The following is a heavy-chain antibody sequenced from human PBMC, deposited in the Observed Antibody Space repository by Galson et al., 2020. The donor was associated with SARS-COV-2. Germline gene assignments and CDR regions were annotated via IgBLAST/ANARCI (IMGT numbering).Heavy chain of an antibody. D-gene: IGHD2-2*01. CDR2: ISHSGSTV. J-gene: IGHJ4*02. Sequence: GGSLRLSCAGSGFTFSSYDMNWVRQAPGKGLEWISYISHSGSTVYYADSVRGRFTISRDNAKNSLYVQMNSLRVEDTAVYYCARDNCGTTTCNDYWGQGTLVTVSS. V-gene: IGHV3-48*01. CDR3: ARDNCGTTTCNDY. CDR1: GFTFSSYD.